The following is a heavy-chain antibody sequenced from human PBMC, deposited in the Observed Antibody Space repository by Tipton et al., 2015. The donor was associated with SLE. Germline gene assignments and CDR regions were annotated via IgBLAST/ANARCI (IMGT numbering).Heavy chain of an antibody. CDR1: GGSFSSGSYH. CDR2: MFSSGTT. Sequence: TLSLTCIVSGGSFSSGSYHWSWIRPPAGEGLGWIGQMFSSGTTNYNPSLKSRVTVSVDTSKTQFSLKLISVTAADTSVYYCASQGQQLGRFDYWGQGTLVTVSS. D-gene: IGHD6-13*01. CDR3: ASQGQQLGRFDY. V-gene: IGHV4-61*09. J-gene: IGHJ4*02.